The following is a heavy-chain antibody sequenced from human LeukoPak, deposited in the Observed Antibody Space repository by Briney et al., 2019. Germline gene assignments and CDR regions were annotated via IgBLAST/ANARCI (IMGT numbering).Heavy chain of an antibody. CDR2: ISSSSSTI. V-gene: IGHV3-48*01. D-gene: IGHD5/OR15-5a*01. J-gene: IGHJ4*02. Sequence: GGSLRLSCAASGFTISSYSMNWVRQARGKWLEWVSYISSSSSTIYYADSVKGRFSISRDNAKNSLYLQLNSLRAVDTAVYYCAREAFEDLVYDYWGQGTLVTVSS. CDR1: GFTISSYS. CDR3: AREAFEDLVYDY.